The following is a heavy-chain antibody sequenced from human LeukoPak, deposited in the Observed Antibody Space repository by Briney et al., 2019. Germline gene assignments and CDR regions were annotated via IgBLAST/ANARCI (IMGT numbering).Heavy chain of an antibody. J-gene: IGHJ4*02. CDR3: AKDREQWFYDY. CDR2: ISESGGST. CDR1: GFTFRNAW. Sequence: PGGSLRLSCSASGFTFRNAWMSWVRQAPGKGLEWVSSISESGGSTYYADSVKGRFTISRDNSKNTLYLQMNSLRAEDTAVYYCAKDREQWFYDYWGQGTLVTVSS. V-gene: IGHV3-23*01. D-gene: IGHD6-19*01.